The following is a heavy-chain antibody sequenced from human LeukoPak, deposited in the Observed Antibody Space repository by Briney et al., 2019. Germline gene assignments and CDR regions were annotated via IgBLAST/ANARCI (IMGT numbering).Heavy chain of an antibody. D-gene: IGHD3-22*01. CDR1: GFTFDDYG. J-gene: IGHJ4*02. Sequence: GGSLRLSCAASGFTFDDYGMSWVRQAPGKGLEWVSGINWNGGSTGYADSVKGRFTISRDNAKNSLYLQMNSLRAEDTALYYCARVPAHYYYDSSGYGDYWGQGTLVTVSS. CDR3: ARVPAHYYYDSSGYGDY. CDR2: INWNGGST. V-gene: IGHV3-20*04.